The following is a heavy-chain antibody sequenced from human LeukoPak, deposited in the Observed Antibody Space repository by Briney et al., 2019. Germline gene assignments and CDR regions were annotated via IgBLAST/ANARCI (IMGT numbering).Heavy chain of an antibody. D-gene: IGHD5-24*01. V-gene: IGHV4-39*01. Sequence: AETLSLTCSVSGGSIGSSSYCWGWIRQPPGKGLEWIRTICYGGSTFYNPSLKSRVTLSVDTSKNQFSLKLSSVTAADTAVYYCARTENYIPEDCFDPWGQGTLVTVSS. CDR2: ICYGGST. CDR3: ARTENYIPEDCFDP. CDR1: GGSIGSSSYC. J-gene: IGHJ5*02.